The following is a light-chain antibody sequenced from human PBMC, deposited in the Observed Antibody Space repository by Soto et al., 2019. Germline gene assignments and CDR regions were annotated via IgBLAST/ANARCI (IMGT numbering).Light chain of an antibody. V-gene: IGKV1-5*03. J-gene: IGKJ1*01. CDR3: LQYQSYWT. CDR2: QAS. Sequence: DIQMTQSPSTLSASVGDRVSVTCRARHSFSRQLAWYQQKPGKAPNLLIYQASNLETGVPSRFSGSGSGTEFTLTISSLQPDDLATYYCLQYQSYWTFGQGTKVEVK. CDR1: HSFSRQ.